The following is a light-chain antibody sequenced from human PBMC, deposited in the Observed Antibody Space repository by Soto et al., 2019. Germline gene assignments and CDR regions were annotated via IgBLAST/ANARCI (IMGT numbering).Light chain of an antibody. V-gene: IGKV3-20*01. J-gene: IGKJ4*01. CDR1: QSISRT. CDR3: QVYALPPLT. Sequence: EILVTLSPATLSVSQEEGLTLSCRASQSISRTLAWYQQRPGQAPRLLIYGASSRATGVPDRFSGSGSGTDFTLTVSRLEPEDFTVFYCQVYALPPLTFCG. CDR2: GAS.